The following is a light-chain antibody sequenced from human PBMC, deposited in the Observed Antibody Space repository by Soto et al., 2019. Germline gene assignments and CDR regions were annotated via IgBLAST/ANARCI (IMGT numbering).Light chain of an antibody. Sequence: DIQMTQSPSSLSASVGDRVTITGQASQDISNYLNWYQQKPGKAPKLLIYDASNLETGVPSRFSGSGSGTDFTFTISSLQPEDIATYYCQQYDNLQYTFGQGTKVDIK. CDR1: QDISNY. J-gene: IGKJ2*01. CDR2: DAS. V-gene: IGKV1-33*01. CDR3: QQYDNLQYT.